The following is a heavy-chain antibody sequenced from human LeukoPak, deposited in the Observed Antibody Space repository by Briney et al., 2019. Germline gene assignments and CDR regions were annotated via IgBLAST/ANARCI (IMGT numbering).Heavy chain of an antibody. V-gene: IGHV3-7*03. CDR2: IKPDGSET. D-gene: IGHD2-15*01. Sequence: GGSLRLSCVASRFTFSNHYMSWVRQAPGKGLEWVATIKPDGSETFYVDSVKGRFTISRDNAKNSLYLQMNSLRAEDTALYCCAKDIAPSEVVADPYYFDYWGQGTLVTVSS. CDR3: AKDIAPSEVVADPYYFDY. J-gene: IGHJ4*02. CDR1: RFTFSNHY.